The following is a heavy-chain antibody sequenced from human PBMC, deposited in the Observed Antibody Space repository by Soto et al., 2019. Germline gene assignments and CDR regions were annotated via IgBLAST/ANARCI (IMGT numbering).Heavy chain of an antibody. CDR1: GFSFSSYG. J-gene: IGHJ6*02. D-gene: IGHD5-12*01. Sequence: GGSLRLSCAASGFSFSSYGMHWVRQAPGKGLEWVAMISYDGTDEYYADSVKGRFTISRDNSKNTLYLQMNSLRAEDTAVYSCARDRGYSGYDSPRFYYGMDVWGQGTTVTVSS. V-gene: IGHV3-30*03. CDR3: ARDRGYSGYDSPRFYYGMDV. CDR2: ISYDGTDE.